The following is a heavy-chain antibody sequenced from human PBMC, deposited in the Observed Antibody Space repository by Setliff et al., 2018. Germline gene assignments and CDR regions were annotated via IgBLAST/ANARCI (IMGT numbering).Heavy chain of an antibody. CDR3: ARESRYSGDYYFDY. D-gene: IGHD5-12*01. CDR2: ITWNSDNT. CDR1: GFKFDDHV. V-gene: IGHV3-9*01. J-gene: IGHJ4*02. Sequence: GGSLRLSCVASGFKFDDHVMYWVRQVPGKGLEWVAGITWNSDNTDYADSVKGRFTISRDNAKNTLYLQMNSLRAEDTAVFYCARESRYSGDYYFDYWGQGTLVTVSS.